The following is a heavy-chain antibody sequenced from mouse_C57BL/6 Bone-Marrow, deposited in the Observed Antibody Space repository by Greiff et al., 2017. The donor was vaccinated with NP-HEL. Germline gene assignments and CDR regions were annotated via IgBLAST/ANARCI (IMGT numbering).Heavy chain of an antibody. CDR2: IDPEDGDT. Sequence: EVQLQQSGAELVRPGASVKLSCTVSGFNIKDDYMHWVKQRPEQGLEWIGWIDPEDGDTEYASKFQGKATISADTSSSTAYLQLSSLTSEDTAVYYCTTGGSSTHAMDYWGQGTSVTVSS. D-gene: IGHD1-1*01. CDR1: GFNIKDDY. CDR3: TTGGSSTHAMDY. J-gene: IGHJ4*01. V-gene: IGHV14-4*01.